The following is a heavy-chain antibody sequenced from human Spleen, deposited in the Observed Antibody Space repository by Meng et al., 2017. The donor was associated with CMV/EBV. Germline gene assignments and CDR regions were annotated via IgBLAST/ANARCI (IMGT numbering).Heavy chain of an antibody. V-gene: IGHV4-59*01. D-gene: IGHD6-13*01. J-gene: IGHJ5*02. Sequence: SETLSLTCTVSGGSISSYYWSWIRQPPGKGLEWIGYIYYSGSTNYKPSLKSRVTLSGDTSKNQFSLKLSSVTAADTAVYYCARGHIAAAGADWFDPWGQGTLVTVSS. CDR1: GGSISSYY. CDR2: IYYSGST. CDR3: ARGHIAAAGADWFDP.